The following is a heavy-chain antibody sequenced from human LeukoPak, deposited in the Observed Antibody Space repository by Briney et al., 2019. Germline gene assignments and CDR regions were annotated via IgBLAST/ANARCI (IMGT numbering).Heavy chain of an antibody. D-gene: IGHD3-22*01. Sequence: GESLKISCKGSGYSFTSYWIGWVRQMPGKGLEWMGIIYPGDSDTRYSPSFQGQVTILADKSISTAYLQWSSLKASDTAMYYCARRLGYYDSSGYFPEYYGMDVWGQGTTVTVSS. V-gene: IGHV5-51*01. J-gene: IGHJ6*02. CDR2: IYPGDSDT. CDR3: ARRLGYYDSSGYFPEYYGMDV. CDR1: GYSFTSYW.